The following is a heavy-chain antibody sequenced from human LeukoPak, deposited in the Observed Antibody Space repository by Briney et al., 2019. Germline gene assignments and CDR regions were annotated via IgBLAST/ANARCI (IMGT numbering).Heavy chain of an antibody. Sequence: PSETLSLTCTVSGYSISSGYYWGWIRQPPGKGLEWIGSIYHSGSTYYNPSLKSRVTISVDTSKNQFSLKLSSVTAADTAVYYCARSRSGWDIAYFDYWGQGTLVTVSS. CDR3: ARSRSGWDIAYFDY. CDR1: GYSISSGYY. CDR2: IYHSGST. J-gene: IGHJ4*02. V-gene: IGHV4-38-2*02. D-gene: IGHD6-19*01.